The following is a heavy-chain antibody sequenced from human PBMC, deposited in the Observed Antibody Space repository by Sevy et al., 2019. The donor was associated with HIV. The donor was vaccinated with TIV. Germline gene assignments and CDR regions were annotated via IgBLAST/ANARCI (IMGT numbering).Heavy chain of an antibody. D-gene: IGHD2-15*01. J-gene: IGHJ3*02. Sequence: SETLSLTCTVSGGSINTYSWNWVRQSPGKGLEWIGNTYYTGNTNYSPSFKSRVTISLDTSKNQSSLVLSSVTAADTAVYYCAREKGSVTILSAFDIWGQGTMVTVS. V-gene: IGHV4-59*01. CDR1: GGSINTYS. CDR2: TYYTGNT. CDR3: AREKGSVTILSAFDI.